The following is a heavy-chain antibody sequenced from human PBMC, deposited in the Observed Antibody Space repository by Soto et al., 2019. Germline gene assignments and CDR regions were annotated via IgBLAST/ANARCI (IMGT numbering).Heavy chain of an antibody. CDR3: ARSTGYGDSYFDY. D-gene: IGHD4-17*01. Sequence: SESLSLTCIVSGVAISRRTYYWAWIRQPPGKGLEWIGSFHKTGSTYYNPSLKSRVTISVDRSKNQFSLKLSSVTAADTAVYYCARSTGYGDSYFDYWGQGTLVTVSS. V-gene: IGHV4-39*07. J-gene: IGHJ4*02. CDR1: GVAISRRTYY. CDR2: FHKTGST.